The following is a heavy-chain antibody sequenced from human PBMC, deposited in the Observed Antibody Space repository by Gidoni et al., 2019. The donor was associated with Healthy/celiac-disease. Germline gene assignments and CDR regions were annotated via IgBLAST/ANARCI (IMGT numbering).Heavy chain of an antibody. J-gene: IGHJ6*02. CDR3: TTGGVVVPAVPDYYYYYGMDV. D-gene: IGHD2-2*01. Sequence: EVQLVESGGGLVKPGGSLRLSCAASGFTFSNAWMSWFRQAPGKGLEWVGRIKSKTDGGTTDYAAPVKGRFTISRDDSKNTLYLQMNSLKTEDTAVYYCTTGGVVVPAVPDYYYYYGMDVWGQGTTVTVSS. CDR2: IKSKTDGGTT. CDR1: GFTFSNAW. V-gene: IGHV3-15*01.